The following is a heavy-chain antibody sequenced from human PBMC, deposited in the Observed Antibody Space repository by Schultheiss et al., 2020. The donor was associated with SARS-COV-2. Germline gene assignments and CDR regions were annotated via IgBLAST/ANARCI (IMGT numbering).Heavy chain of an antibody. J-gene: IGHJ6*03. V-gene: IGHV3-21*01. CDR2: ISSSSSYI. CDR3: ARDGVYDFWSGYYSYYYYYMDV. CDR1: GFTFSSYS. Sequence: SCAASGFTFSSYSMNWVRQAPGKGLEWVSSISSSSSYIYYADSVKGRFTISRDNAKNSLYLQMNSLRAEDTAVYYCARDGVYDFWSGYYSYYYYYMDVWGKGTTVTVSS. D-gene: IGHD3-3*01.